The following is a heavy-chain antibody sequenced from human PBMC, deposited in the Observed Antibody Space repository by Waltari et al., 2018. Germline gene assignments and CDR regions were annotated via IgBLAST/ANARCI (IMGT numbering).Heavy chain of an antibody. CDR3: AGIAKNAVDY. J-gene: IGHJ4*02. Sequence: QVQLVQAGAEVKKPGASVKVSCKASGGTFSSYTTSWVRQAPGQGLEWMGRIIPILGIANYAQKCQGRVTITADKSTSTAYMELSSLRSEDTAVYYCAGIAKNAVDYWGQGTLVTVSS. CDR2: IIPILGIA. V-gene: IGHV1-69*02. D-gene: IGHD2-2*01. CDR1: GGTFSSYT.